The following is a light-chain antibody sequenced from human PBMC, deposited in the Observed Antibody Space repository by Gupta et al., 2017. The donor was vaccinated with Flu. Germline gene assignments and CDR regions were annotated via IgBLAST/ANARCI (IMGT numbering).Light chain of an antibody. CDR3: GTWDNSLSAMV. J-gene: IGLJ3*02. V-gene: IGLV1-51*01. Sequence: QSVLAQPASVSAAPGPMVTIPCSGGGSNICINYVSWYQQLPGAAPKLLIYDNHARPSGIPDRCSGSKPGTSATLGITGLQTGDEADYYCGTWDNSLSAMVFGGGTKLTVL. CDR1: GSNICINY. CDR2: DNH.